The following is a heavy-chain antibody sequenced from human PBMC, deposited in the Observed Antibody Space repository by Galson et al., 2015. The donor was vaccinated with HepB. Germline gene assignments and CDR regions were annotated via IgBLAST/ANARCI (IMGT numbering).Heavy chain of an antibody. CDR1: DSVSSNSAS. J-gene: IGHJ4*02. CDR3: ARGAGAGNFDS. D-gene: IGHD1-26*01. V-gene: IGHV6-1*01. Sequence: DSVSSNSASWHWVRQSPSRGLEWLGRTYYRSKWYSYYGASVKGRITINPDTSKNQFSLKLSSVTAADTAVYYCARGAGAGNFDSWGQGTLVTVSS. CDR2: TYYRSKWYS.